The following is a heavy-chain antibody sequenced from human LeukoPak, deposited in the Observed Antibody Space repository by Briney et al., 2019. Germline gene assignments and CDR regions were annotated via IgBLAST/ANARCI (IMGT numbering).Heavy chain of an antibody. CDR3: AKQDYDFWSGYYTVDY. J-gene: IGHJ4*02. CDR2: INSDGSST. D-gene: IGHD3-3*01. V-gene: IGHV3-74*01. CDR1: GFTFSSYW. Sequence: GGSLRLSCAASGFTFSSYWMHWVRQAPGKGLVWVSRINSDGSSTSYADSVKGRFTISRDNSKNTLYLQMNSLRAEDTAVYYCAKQDYDFWSGYYTVDYWGQGTLVTVSS.